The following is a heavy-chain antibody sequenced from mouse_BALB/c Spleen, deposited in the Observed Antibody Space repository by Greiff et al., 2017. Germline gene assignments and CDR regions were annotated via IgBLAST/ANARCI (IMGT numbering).Heavy chain of an antibody. Sequence: VKLQESGPGLVAPSQSLSITCTVSGFSLTSYDISWIRQPPGKGLEWLGVIWTGGGTNYNSAFMSRLSISKDNSKSQVFLKMNSLQTDDTAIYYCVRSYGNYYAMDYWGQGTSVTVSS. D-gene: IGHD2-1*01. CDR3: VRSYGNYYAMDY. V-gene: IGHV2-9-2*01. CDR2: IWTGGGT. J-gene: IGHJ4*01. CDR1: GFSLTSYD.